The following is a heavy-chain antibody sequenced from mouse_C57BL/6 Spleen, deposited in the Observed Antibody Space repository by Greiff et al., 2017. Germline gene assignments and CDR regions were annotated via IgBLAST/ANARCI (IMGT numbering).Heavy chain of an antibody. CDR3: ARETSWFAY. V-gene: IGHV1-50*01. Sequence: QVQLQQPGAELVKPGASVKLSCKASGYTFTSYWMQWVKQRPGQGLEWIGEIDPSDSYTNYNQKFKGKATLTVDTSSSPAYMQLSSLTSEDSAVYYCARETSWFAYWGQGTLVTVSA. CDR2: IDPSDSYT. CDR1: GYTFTSYW. J-gene: IGHJ3*01.